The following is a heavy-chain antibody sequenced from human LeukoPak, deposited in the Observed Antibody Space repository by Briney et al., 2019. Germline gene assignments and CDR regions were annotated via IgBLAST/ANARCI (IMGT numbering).Heavy chain of an antibody. CDR3: ARTGSYYSAMYYLDY. CDR2: INPNGGGT. CDR1: GYTFTSYA. J-gene: IGHJ4*02. V-gene: IGHV1-2*02. D-gene: IGHD3-9*01. Sequence: AASVKVSCKASGYTFTSYAMNWVRQAPGQGLEWMGWINPNGGGTNYAQKFQGRVTMTRDTSISTAYMELSRLRSDDTAMYYCARTGSYYSAMYYLDYWGQGTLVAVSS.